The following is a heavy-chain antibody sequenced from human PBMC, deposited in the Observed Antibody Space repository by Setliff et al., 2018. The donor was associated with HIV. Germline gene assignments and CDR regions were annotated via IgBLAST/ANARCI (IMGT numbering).Heavy chain of an antibody. CDR1: GFTFSSYS. CDR2: ISSSSYI. J-gene: IGHJ4*02. Sequence: GGSLRLSCAASGFTFSSYSMNWVRQAPGKGLEWVSSISSSSYIYYADSVKGRFTISRDNAKNSLYLQMNSLRAEDTAVYYCARDPGKGEAPRIQLWFGYFDYWGQGTLVTVSS. CDR3: ARDPGKGEAPRIQLWFGYFDY. V-gene: IGHV3-21*01. D-gene: IGHD5-18*01.